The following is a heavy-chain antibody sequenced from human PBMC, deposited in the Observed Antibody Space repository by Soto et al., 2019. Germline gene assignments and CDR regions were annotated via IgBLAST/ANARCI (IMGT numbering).Heavy chain of an antibody. CDR2: FDPEDGET. CDR1: GYTLTELS. V-gene: IGHV1-24*01. D-gene: IGHD2-21*02. J-gene: IGHJ6*02. Sequence: GASVKVSCKVSGYTLTELSIHWVRQSPGKGLEWMGGFDPEDGETIYAQKFQGRVTMTEDTSTDIAYLDLSSLRSEDTAVYYCATDPEVTTDGMDLWGQGTTVTVSS. CDR3: ATDPEVTTDGMDL.